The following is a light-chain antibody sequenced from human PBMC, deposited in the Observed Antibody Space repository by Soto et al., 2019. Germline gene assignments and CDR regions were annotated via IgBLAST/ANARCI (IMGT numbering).Light chain of an antibody. V-gene: IGKV3D-15*01. CDR2: EVS. Sequence: KPGQPPQLLMYEVSTWGTGVPPRFTGSGSGTEFTLTISGLQSEDFAVYYCQQYNSWPITFGQGTRLEIK. CDR3: QQYNSWPIT. J-gene: IGKJ5*01.